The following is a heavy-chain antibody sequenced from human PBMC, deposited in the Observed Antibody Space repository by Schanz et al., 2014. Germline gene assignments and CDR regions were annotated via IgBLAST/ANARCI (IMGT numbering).Heavy chain of an antibody. CDR1: GGDIGNYY. V-gene: IGHV4-59*08. CDR2: IHQSGGT. CDR3: AKFLYDDPS. Sequence: QVQLQESGPGLVKPSATLSLTCSVSGGDIGNYYWSWIRQPPGKGLEWIGYIHQSGGTNYNPSLKSRVTILVDTSKHQFSLRLTSLPAADTAVYYCAKFLYDDPSWGQGTLVTVSS. J-gene: IGHJ5*02. D-gene: IGHD3-3*01.